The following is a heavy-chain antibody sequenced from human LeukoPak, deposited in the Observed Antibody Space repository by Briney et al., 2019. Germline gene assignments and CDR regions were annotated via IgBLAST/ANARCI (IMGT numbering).Heavy chain of an antibody. D-gene: IGHD3-22*01. CDR2: ISWDSGSI. J-gene: IGHJ4*02. CDR1: GFIFDDYA. V-gene: IGHV3-9*01. CDR3: AKDTSGGNYFDSSGYLFEH. Sequence: PGRSLRLSCAASGFIFDDYAMHWVRQAPGKGLEWISGISWDSGSIDYADSVKGRFTISRDNAKNSLYLQMNSLRAEDTALYYCAKDTSGGNYFDSSGYLFEHWGQGTLVTVSS.